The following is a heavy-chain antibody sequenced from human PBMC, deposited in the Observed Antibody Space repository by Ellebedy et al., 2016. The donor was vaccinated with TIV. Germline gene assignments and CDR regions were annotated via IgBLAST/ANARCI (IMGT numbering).Heavy chain of an antibody. CDR3: ARDRDIRSSSDFQH. D-gene: IGHD6-6*01. CDR2: IGTDMGNT. V-gene: IGHV1-18*01. J-gene: IGHJ1*01. Sequence: AASVKVSCKASGYSFTSYGMNWMRQAPGQGLEWMGWIGTDMGNTNYAQKFRGRVTMTTDTSTTTGYMELRSLRSDDTALYYCARDRDIRSSSDFQHWGQGTLVTVSS. CDR1: GYSFTSYG.